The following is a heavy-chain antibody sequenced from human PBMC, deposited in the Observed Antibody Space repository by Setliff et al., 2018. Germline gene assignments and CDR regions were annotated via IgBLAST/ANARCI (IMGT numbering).Heavy chain of an antibody. D-gene: IGHD3-22*01. CDR1: GGSISRSTYY. CDR3: ARRDSTSYYGYSFDF. Sequence: SETLSLTCTLSGGSISRSTYYWGWIRQSPGKGLDWIGTVDRSGNTFYNPSLRSRVTISVDTSKNQISLKLTSVSAADTAVYYCARRDSTSYYGYSFDFWGRGTLVTVSS. V-gene: IGHV4-39*01. CDR2: VDRSGNT. J-gene: IGHJ4*02.